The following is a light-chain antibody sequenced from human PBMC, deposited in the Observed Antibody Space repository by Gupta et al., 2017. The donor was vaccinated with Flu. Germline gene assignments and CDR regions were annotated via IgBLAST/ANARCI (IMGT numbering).Light chain of an antibody. CDR2: WAA. Sequence: DIVLTQPPDSLAVSLGESATINCKSSQSVLYSSDNENYLAWYQQKPGQPPNLLIYWAATRESGVPDRFSGSGSGTDFTLTISSLQAEDVAVYYCQQYYSSPLSFGGGTKVEIK. CDR3: QQYYSSPLS. CDR1: QSVLYSSDNENY. V-gene: IGKV4-1*01. J-gene: IGKJ4*01.